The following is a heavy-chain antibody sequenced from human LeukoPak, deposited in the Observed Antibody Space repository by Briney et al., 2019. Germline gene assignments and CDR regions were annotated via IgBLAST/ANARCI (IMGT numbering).Heavy chain of an antibody. CDR1: GYTFTSYY. J-gene: IGHJ5*02. V-gene: IGHV1-46*01. D-gene: IGHD3-10*01. CDR3: ARAHVLLWFGESRGMGNWFDP. Sequence: ASVKVSCKASGYTFTSYYMHWVRQAPGQGLEWMGIINPSGGSTSYAQKFQGRVTMTRDTSTSTVYMELSSLRSEDTAVYYCARAHVLLWFGESRGMGNWFDPWGQGTLVTVSS. CDR2: INPSGGST.